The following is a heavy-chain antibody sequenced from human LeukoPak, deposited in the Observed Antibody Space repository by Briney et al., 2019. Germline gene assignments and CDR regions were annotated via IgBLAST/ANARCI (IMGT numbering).Heavy chain of an antibody. CDR1: GFTFSSYS. CDR3: ARDRGTREDGMDV. CDR2: ISSSSSYI. Sequence: GGSLRLSCAASGFTFSSYSMNSVRQAPGKGLEWVSSISSSSSYIYYADSVKGRFTISRDNAKNSLYLQLDSLRAEDTAVYNCARDRGTREDGMDVWGQGTAVTVSS. V-gene: IGHV3-21*01. D-gene: IGHD1-26*01. J-gene: IGHJ6*02.